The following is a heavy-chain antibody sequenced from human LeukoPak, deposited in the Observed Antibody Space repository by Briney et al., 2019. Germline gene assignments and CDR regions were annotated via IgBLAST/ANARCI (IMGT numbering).Heavy chain of an antibody. D-gene: IGHD3-22*01. CDR2: INHSGGT. V-gene: IGHV4-34*01. CDR3: ARETNYYDSSGYGLDY. J-gene: IGHJ4*02. CDR1: GGSFSGYY. Sequence: PSETLSLTCAVYGGSFSGYYWSWIRQPPGKGLEWIGEINHSGGTNYNPSLKSRVTISVDTSKNQFSLKLSSVTAADTAVYYCARETNYYDSSGYGLDYWGQGTLVTVSS.